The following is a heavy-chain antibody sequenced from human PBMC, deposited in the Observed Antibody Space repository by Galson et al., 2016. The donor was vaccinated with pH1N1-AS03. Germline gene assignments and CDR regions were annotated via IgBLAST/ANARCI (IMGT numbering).Heavy chain of an antibody. CDR1: GFSHNASGVA. CDR3: AHRHGGNSHYFGY. J-gene: IGHJ4*02. D-gene: IGHD4-23*01. Sequence: PALVKPTQTLTLTCTLSGFSHNASGVAVAWIRQPPGKALEWLALIYWDDDKRYSPSLRDKLTITKDSSTNQVVLTMTNMDPVDTATDYCAHRHGGNSHYFGYWGPGTLVTVSS. CDR2: IYWDDDK. V-gene: IGHV2-5*02.